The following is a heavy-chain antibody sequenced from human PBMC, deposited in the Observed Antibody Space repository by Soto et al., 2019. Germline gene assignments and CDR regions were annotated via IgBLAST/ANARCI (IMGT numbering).Heavy chain of an antibody. D-gene: IGHD2-2*01. CDR3: ARDGDFYQEGTINWFDP. J-gene: IGHJ5*02. CDR1: GFPFSIYG. Sequence: QVQLVESGGGVVQPGKSLRLSCAASGFPFSIYGMHWVRQAPGKGLEWVAVISDDGSKKFYAESVKGRFAVSRDNSKNTLFLQMNGLRAEDTALYYCARDGDFYQEGTINWFDPWGQGTLVTVSS. CDR2: ISDDGSKK. V-gene: IGHV3-30*03.